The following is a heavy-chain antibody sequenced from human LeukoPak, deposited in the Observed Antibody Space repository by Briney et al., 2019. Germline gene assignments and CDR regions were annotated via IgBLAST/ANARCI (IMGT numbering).Heavy chain of an antibody. CDR1: GITFSNSW. D-gene: IGHD6-25*01. CDR2: IKSKSDGETA. Sequence: GGSLRLSCAASGITFSNSWLSWVRQAPGKGLEWVGRIKSKSDGETADYGAPVKGRFTISRDDSKNTLYLQMNSLKTEDTAVYYCTADGWKQRPHWYFGLWGRGTLVTVSS. V-gene: IGHV3-15*01. J-gene: IGHJ2*01. CDR3: TADGWKQRPHWYFGL.